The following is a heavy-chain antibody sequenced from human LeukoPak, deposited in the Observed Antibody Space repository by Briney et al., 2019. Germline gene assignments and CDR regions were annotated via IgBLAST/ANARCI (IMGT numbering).Heavy chain of an antibody. CDR2: IWYDGSNK. J-gene: IGHJ4*02. CDR3: VSSGLAGYYYEGDY. Sequence: GGSLRLSCAASGFTFSSYGMHWVRQAPGKGLEWVAVIWYDGSNKYYADSVKGRFTISRDNSKNTLYLQMNSLRAEDTAVYYCVSSGLAGYYYEGDYWGQGTLVTVSS. D-gene: IGHD3-22*01. V-gene: IGHV3-33*01. CDR1: GFTFSSYG.